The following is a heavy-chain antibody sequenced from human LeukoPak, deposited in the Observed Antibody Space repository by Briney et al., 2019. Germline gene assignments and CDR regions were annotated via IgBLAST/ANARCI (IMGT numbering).Heavy chain of an antibody. CDR1: GGTFSSYA. D-gene: IGHD3-10*01. CDR2: IIPIFGTA. J-gene: IGHJ3*02. CDR3: AVGVRGLGSYQIWGHAFDI. Sequence: GASVKVSCKASGGTFSSYAISWVRQAPGQGVEWMGGIIPIFGTANYAQKFRGGVTITADRSTSSAYMELSSLRSEDTALYYCAVGVRGLGSYQIWGHAFDIWGQGTMVTVSS. V-gene: IGHV1-69*06.